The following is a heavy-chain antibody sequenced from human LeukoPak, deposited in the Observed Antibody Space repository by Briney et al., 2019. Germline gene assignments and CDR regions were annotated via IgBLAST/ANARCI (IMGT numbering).Heavy chain of an antibody. CDR3: ARDRRTGATASYFDS. Sequence: SETPSLTCTVSGGSISGYYWTWIRQPAGKGLEWIGCIYSSGSTNSNPSLKSRVTMSIDTSKNQFSLKLTSVTAADTAVYYCARDRRTGATASYFDSWGPGTLVTVSS. CDR2: IYSSGST. J-gene: IGHJ4*02. CDR1: GGSISGYY. D-gene: IGHD1-26*01. V-gene: IGHV4-4*07.